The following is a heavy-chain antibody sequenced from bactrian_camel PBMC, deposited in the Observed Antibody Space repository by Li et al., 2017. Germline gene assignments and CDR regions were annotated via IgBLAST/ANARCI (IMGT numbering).Heavy chain of an antibody. D-gene: IGHD6*01. V-gene: IGHV3S55*01. CDR1: GSTAGRYC. Sequence: VQLVESGGGSVQSGGSLRLSCAASGSTAGRYCMAWFRQAPTKERERVASICSSGSRFYADSVKGRFTIDRDNAKNTVYLQLNSLKSEDMAMYYCTRLANSGEVAGTGLDYWGQGTQVTVS. CDR3: TRLANSGEVAGTGLDY. CDR2: ICSSGSR. J-gene: IGHJ4*01.